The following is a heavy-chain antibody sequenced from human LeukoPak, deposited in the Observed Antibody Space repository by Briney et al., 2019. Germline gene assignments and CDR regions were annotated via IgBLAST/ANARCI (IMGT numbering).Heavy chain of an antibody. D-gene: IGHD2-21*02. Sequence: GESLKISCKGSGYSFNSYWIAWVRQMPGKGLEWMGIIYPGDSDTRYSPSFQGQVTISADKSISTAYLQWSSLKASGTAMYYCARRIVVVTAVPHHAFDLWGQGTLVTVSS. CDR1: GYSFNSYW. V-gene: IGHV5-51*01. CDR2: IYPGDSDT. CDR3: ARRIVVVTAVPHHAFDL. J-gene: IGHJ3*01.